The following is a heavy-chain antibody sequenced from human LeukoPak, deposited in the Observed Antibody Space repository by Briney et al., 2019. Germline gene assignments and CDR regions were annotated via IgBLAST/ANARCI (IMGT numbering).Heavy chain of an antibody. CDR1: GFTFGDTW. Sequence: GGSLRISCAASGFTFGDTWMNWVRQVPGQGLEWVANIKQDGSEKFYVASVKGRFTISRDNGKSSLYLQMNSLRAEDTALCYCATSYDMGWLIGYWGQGTLVTVSS. D-gene: IGHD3/OR15-3a*01. J-gene: IGHJ4*02. CDR3: ATSYDMGWLIGY. V-gene: IGHV3-7*03. CDR2: IKQDGSEK.